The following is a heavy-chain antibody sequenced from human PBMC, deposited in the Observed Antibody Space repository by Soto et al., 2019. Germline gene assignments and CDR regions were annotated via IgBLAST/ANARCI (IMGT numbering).Heavy chain of an antibody. J-gene: IGHJ4*01. CDR3: ARNKWGMGDFDY. CDR2: MSPNSGKT. V-gene: IGHV1-8*01. CDR1: GYTFTSYD. D-gene: IGHD7-27*01. Sequence: QVQLVQSGAEVKKPGASVKVSCKASGYTFTSYDINWMRQASGQGLEWLGWMSPNSGKTGYAQKFQGRVTMTRDTSTSTAYVELSSLTYEDSAVYYCARNKWGMGDFDYWGHGTLVTVSS.